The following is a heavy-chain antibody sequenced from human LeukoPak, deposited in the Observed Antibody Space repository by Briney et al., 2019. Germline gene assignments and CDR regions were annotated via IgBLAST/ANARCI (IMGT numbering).Heavy chain of an antibody. J-gene: IGHJ4*02. CDR2: VSGSAGTT. D-gene: IGHD1-26*01. Sequence: GGSLRLSCAASGFTFSSYAMSWVRQAPGKGLEWVSVVSGSAGTTYYADSVKGRFTISRDDSKNTLYLQMNSLRAEDTAVYYCAKDLGRYRNNYFDYWGQGTLVTVSS. CDR3: AKDLGRYRNNYFDY. V-gene: IGHV3-23*01. CDR1: GFTFSSYA.